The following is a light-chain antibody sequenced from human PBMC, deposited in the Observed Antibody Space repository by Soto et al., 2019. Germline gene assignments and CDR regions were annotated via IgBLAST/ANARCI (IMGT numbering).Light chain of an antibody. CDR2: ATS. J-gene: IGKJ5*01. V-gene: IGKV1-39*01. CDR1: QNVAHF. Sequence: DIQMTQSPSSLSASVVDRVTITCRASQNVAHFLNCYQQKPGKAPKLLIYATSSLHSGVPSRFSGSGFGTDFTLTISSLQTEDFATYYCQQNYSPPPITFGQGTRLEIK. CDR3: QQNYSPPPIT.